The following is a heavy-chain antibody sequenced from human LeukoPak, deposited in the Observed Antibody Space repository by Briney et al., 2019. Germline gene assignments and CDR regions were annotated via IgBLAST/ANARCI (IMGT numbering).Heavy chain of an antibody. CDR3: ARDHSGNWFDP. D-gene: IGHD1-26*01. V-gene: IGHV1-18*01. CDR2: ISTYNGNT. Sequence: ASVTVSCKASGYTFTSYDISWVRQAPGQGLEWMGWISTYNGNTNYAQKLQGRVTMTTDTITTTAYMELRSLRSDDTAVYYCARDHSGNWFDPWGQGTQVAVSS. CDR1: GYTFTSYD. J-gene: IGHJ5*02.